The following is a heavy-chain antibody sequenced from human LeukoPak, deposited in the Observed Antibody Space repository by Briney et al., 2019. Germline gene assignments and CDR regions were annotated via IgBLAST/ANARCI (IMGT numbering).Heavy chain of an antibody. V-gene: IGHV1-2*02. Sequence: ASVKVSCKASGYTFTGYYMHWVRPAPGQRLEWMAWINPNSGGTNYAQKFQGRVTMTRDTSIRTAYIELSRLRSDDTAVYYCARDPPIAAAGIRFGNWFDPWGQGTLVTVSS. D-gene: IGHD6-13*01. J-gene: IGHJ5*02. CDR1: GYTFTGYY. CDR2: INPNSGGT. CDR3: ARDPPIAAAGIRFGNWFDP.